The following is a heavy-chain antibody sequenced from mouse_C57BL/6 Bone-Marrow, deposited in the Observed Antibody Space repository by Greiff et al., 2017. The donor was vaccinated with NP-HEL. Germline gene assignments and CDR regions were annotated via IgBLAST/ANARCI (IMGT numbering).Heavy chain of an antibody. Sequence: QVQLKQPGAELVKPGASVKMSCKASGYTFTSYWITWGKQRPGQGLEWIGDIYPGSGSTNYNEKFKSKATLTVDTSSSTAYMQLSSLTSEDSAVYYCARRRLGTVVFDYWGQGTTLTVSS. CDR2: IYPGSGST. D-gene: IGHD1-1*01. CDR1: GYTFTSYW. J-gene: IGHJ2*01. CDR3: ARRRLGTVVFDY. V-gene: IGHV1-55*01.